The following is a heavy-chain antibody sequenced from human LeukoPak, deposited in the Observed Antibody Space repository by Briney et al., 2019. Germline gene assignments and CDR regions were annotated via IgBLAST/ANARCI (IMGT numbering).Heavy chain of an antibody. CDR3: ARVDQLLSIYGMDV. CDR1: GYTFTGYY. D-gene: IGHD2-2*01. Sequence: ASVKVSCKASGYTFTGYYMHWVRQAPGQGREGMGWINPNSGGTNYAQKFQGRVTMTRDTSISTAYMALSRLRSDDTAVYYCARVDQLLSIYGMDVWGQGTTVTVSS. J-gene: IGHJ6*02. CDR2: INPNSGGT. V-gene: IGHV1-2*02.